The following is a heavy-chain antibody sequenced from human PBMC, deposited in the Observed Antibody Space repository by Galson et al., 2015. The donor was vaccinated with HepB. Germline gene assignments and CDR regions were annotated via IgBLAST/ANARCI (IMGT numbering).Heavy chain of an antibody. D-gene: IGHD6-19*01. Sequence: ETLSLTCTVSGGSISSSSNYWGWIRQPPGKGLEWIGTIHHSGTDYYNPSLKSRVTISVDTSKNQFSLRLSSVTAADTAFYYCARRAFSGGWSKYYFDYWGQGTLVTVSS. V-gene: IGHV4-39*01. CDR2: IHHSGTD. J-gene: IGHJ4*02. CDR1: GGSISSSSNY. CDR3: ARRAFSGGWSKYYFDY.